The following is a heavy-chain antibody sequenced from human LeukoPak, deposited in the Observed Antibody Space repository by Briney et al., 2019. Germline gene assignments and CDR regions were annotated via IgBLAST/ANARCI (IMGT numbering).Heavy chain of an antibody. Sequence: SETLSLTCTVSGGSINNYYWSWIRQPAGKGLEWIGRICTRGGTNYNPSLMSRVTISVDTSKNQHSLKLRSVTAAATAVYYCARGRYCSADICSGRDAFDIWGQGPMVSVSS. CDR2: ICTRGGT. CDR3: ARGRYCSADICSGRDAFDI. V-gene: IGHV4-4*07. D-gene: IGHD2-15*01. CDR1: GGSINNYY. J-gene: IGHJ3*02.